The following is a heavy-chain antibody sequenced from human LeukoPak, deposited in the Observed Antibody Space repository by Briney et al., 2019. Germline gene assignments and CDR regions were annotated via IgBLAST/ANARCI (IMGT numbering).Heavy chain of an antibody. CDR2: IYTSGST. V-gene: IGHV4-61*02. Sequence: SETLSLTCTVSGGSISGGIYYWSWIRQPAGKGLEWIGRIYTSGSTNYNPSLKSRVTMSVDTSKNQFSLKLSSVTAADTAVYYCAGAMSWGQGTLVTVSS. J-gene: IGHJ4*02. CDR1: GGSISGGIYY. CDR3: AGAMS. D-gene: IGHD2-2*01.